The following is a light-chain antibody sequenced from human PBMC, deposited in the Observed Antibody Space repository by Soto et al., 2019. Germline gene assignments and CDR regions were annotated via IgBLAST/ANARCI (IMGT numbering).Light chain of an antibody. CDR2: DAS. CDR3: QQYNSSPIT. Sequence: DIQMTQSPSALSASVGDRATITCRASQSISSWLAWYQQKPGEAPKLLIYDASALPRGVPSRFSGSGSGTKFTLTIASLQPGDFATYYCQQYNSSPITFGQGTRLEIK. V-gene: IGKV1-5*01. J-gene: IGKJ5*01. CDR1: QSISSW.